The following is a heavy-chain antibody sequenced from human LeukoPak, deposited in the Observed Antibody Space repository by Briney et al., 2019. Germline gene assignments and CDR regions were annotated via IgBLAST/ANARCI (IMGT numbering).Heavy chain of an antibody. CDR2: LYSGGST. Sequence: PGGSLRLSCAASGFTYSSYAMSWVRQAPGKGLEWASVLYSGGSTYDADSVKGRFTISRDNSKNTLYLQMNSLRAEDTAVYYCARVNGGSYFFDYWGQGTLVTVSS. V-gene: IGHV3-66*01. CDR3: ARVNGGSYFFDY. CDR1: GFTYSSYA. J-gene: IGHJ4*02. D-gene: IGHD4-23*01.